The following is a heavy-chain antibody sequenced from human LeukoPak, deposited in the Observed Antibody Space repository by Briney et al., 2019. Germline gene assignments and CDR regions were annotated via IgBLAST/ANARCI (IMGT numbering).Heavy chain of an antibody. D-gene: IGHD6-6*01. CDR2: ISGSGTIT. CDR1: GFTFSRYA. CDR3: AILTTHSSSSQFDY. Sequence: GGSLRLSCAASGFTFSRYAMSWVRQAPGKGLEWVSAISGSGTITYYADSVKGRSTISRDNSKDTLYLQMNSLRAEDTAIYFCAILTTHSSSSQFDYWGQGTLVTVSS. V-gene: IGHV3-23*01. J-gene: IGHJ4*02.